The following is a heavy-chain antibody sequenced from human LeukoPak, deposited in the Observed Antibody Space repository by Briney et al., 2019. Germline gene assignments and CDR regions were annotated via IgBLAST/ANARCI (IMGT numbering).Heavy chain of an antibody. CDR3: AIRKYYDILTGYRKIPTSGFDP. CDR1: GGSFSYYY. J-gene: IGHJ5*02. V-gene: IGHV4-34*01. CDR2: INHSGST. D-gene: IGHD3-9*01. Sequence: PSETLSLTCAVYGGSFSYYYWSWIRQPPGKTLEWIGEINHSGSTNYNPSLKSRVTISVDTSENQFSLKLSSVTAADTAVYYCAIRKYYDILTGYRKIPTSGFDPWGQGTLVTVSS.